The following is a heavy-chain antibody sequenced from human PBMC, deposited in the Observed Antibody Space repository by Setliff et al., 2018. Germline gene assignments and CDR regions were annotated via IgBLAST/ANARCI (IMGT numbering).Heavy chain of an antibody. D-gene: IGHD3-10*01. V-gene: IGHV4-39*01. CDR3: ASFPVGLVRGVIINYFDY. CDR2: IYYSGST. J-gene: IGHJ4*02. CDR1: GGSISSGDYY. Sequence: PSETLSLTCTVSGGSISSGDYYWGWIRQPPGKGLEWIGSIYYSGSTYYNPSLKSRVTISVDTSKNQFSLKLSSVTAADTAVYYCASFPVGLVRGVIINYFDYWGRGTLVTVSS.